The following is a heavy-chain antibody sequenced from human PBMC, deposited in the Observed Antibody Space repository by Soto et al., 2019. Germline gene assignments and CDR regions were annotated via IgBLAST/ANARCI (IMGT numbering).Heavy chain of an antibody. J-gene: IGHJ6*02. CDR2: ISDDGTIT. D-gene: IGHD3-3*01. CDR1: GFTVTSNG. Sequence: LRLSCGVSGFTVTSNGVSWVRQAPGKGLVWVSRISDDGTITDYADSVKGRFTVSRDNARNTHSLQMNSLRSEDTAVYFCATAVDYDFWSGTTHYGMDVWGQGTTVTVSS. CDR3: ATAVDYDFWSGTTHYGMDV. V-gene: IGHV3-74*01.